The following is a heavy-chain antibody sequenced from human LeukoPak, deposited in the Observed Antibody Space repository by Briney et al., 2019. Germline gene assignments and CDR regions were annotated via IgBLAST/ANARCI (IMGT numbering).Heavy chain of an antibody. Sequence: GGSLRLSCAASGFTFSSYWMSWVRQAPGKGLEWVANIKQDGSEKYYVDSVKGRFTISRDNAKNSLYLQMNSLRAEDTAVYYCARDTTVVFPPYIDYWGQGTLVTVSS. V-gene: IGHV3-7*01. J-gene: IGHJ4*02. CDR2: IKQDGSEK. D-gene: IGHD4-23*01. CDR3: ARDTTVVFPPYIDY. CDR1: GFTFSSYW.